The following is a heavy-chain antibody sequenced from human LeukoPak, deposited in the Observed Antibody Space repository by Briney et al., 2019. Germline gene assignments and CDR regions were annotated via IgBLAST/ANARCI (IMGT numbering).Heavy chain of an antibody. V-gene: IGHV1-69*13. Sequence: LVKVSCKASVGTFCSYAISWVRQTPGHGLEWVGEIIPIFGTANYAQKFQGRVTITADESTSTAYMELSSLRSEDTAVYYCEVWLSYYYGMDVWGQGTTVTVSS. CDR1: VGTFCSYA. J-gene: IGHJ6*02. CDR3: EVWLSYYYGMDV. D-gene: IGHD3-16*01. CDR2: IIPIFGTA.